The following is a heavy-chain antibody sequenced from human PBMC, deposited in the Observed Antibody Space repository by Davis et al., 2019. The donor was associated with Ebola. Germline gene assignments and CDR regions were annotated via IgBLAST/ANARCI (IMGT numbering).Heavy chain of an antibody. J-gene: IGHJ4*02. CDR2: IIPIFGTA. V-gene: IGHV1-69*13. CDR1: GGTFSSYA. Sequence: AASVKVSCKASGGTFSSYAISWVRQAPGQGLEWMGGIIPIFGTANYAQKFQGRVTITADESTSTAYMELSSLRSEDTAVYYCARGIAAAGTVVDYWGQETLVTVSS. CDR3: ARGIAAAGTVVDY. D-gene: IGHD6-13*01.